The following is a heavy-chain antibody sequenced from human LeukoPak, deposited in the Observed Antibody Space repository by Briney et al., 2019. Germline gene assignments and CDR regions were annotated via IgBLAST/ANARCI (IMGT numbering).Heavy chain of an antibody. CDR2: VSTSSIYI. V-gene: IGHV3-21*01. CDR1: GFTFSSYS. D-gene: IGHD3-10*02. CDR3: AELGITMIGGV. Sequence: GGSLRLSCAASGFTFSSYSMNWVRQAPGKGLEWVSSVSTSSIYIYYADSVKGRFTISRDNAKNSLYLQMNSLRAEDTAVYYCAELGITMIGGVWGKGTTVTISS. J-gene: IGHJ6*04.